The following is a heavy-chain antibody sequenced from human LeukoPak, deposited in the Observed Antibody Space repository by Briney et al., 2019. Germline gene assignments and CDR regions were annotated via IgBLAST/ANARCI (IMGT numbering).Heavy chain of an antibody. D-gene: IGHD3-10*01. Sequence: SETLSLTCTVSGGSISSGGSYWSWIRQHPGRGLEWIGYIYYSGSTYYNPSLKSRVTISVDTSKNQFSLKLSSVTAADTAVYYCVSGIDAFDIWGQGTMVTVSS. CDR3: VSGIDAFDI. J-gene: IGHJ3*02. CDR2: IYYSGST. CDR1: GGSISSGGSY. V-gene: IGHV4-31*03.